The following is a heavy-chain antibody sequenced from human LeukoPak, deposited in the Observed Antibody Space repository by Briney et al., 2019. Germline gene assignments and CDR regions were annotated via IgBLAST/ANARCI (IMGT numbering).Heavy chain of an antibody. D-gene: IGHD6-13*01. Sequence: PSETLSLTCTVSGGSISSHYWGWVRQPPGKGLEWIGYIYYTGRTNYNPSLNSRVTISVDTSKNQLSVKLTSVTVADTAVYYCARDRLAVAGNYYYYGLDVWGQGTTVTVSS. CDR2: IYYTGRT. J-gene: IGHJ6*02. CDR1: GGSISSHY. CDR3: ARDRLAVAGNYYYYGLDV. V-gene: IGHV4-59*11.